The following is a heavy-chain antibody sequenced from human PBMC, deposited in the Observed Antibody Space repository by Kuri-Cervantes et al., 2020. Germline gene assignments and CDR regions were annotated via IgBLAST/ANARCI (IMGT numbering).Heavy chain of an antibody. CDR3: ARLAVRGDFDY. CDR2: LYSSGDT. J-gene: IGHJ4*02. V-gene: IGHV3-53*01. Sequence: GESLKISCAASGFNVSNSYMSWVRQAPGKGLEWVSVLYSSGDTRYTDSVNGRFTVSRDTSKNTLYLQMNSPRAGDTAVYYCARLAVRGDFDYWGQGTLVTVSS. CDR1: GFNVSNSY. D-gene: IGHD3-10*01.